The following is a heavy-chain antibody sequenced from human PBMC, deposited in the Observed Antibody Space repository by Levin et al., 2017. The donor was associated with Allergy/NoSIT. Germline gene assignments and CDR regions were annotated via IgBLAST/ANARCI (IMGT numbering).Heavy chain of an antibody. J-gene: IGHJ4*02. CDR3: ARDGSRGSGSYSRSVRRSTYYFDY. CDR2: IKQDGSEK. CDR1: GFTFSSYW. D-gene: IGHD1-26*01. Sequence: PGGSLRLSCAASGFTFSSYWMSWVRQAPGKGLEWVANIKQDGSEKYYVDSVKGRFTISRDNAKNSLYLQMNSLRAEDTAVYYCARDGSRGSGSYSRSVRRSTYYFDYWGQGTLVTVSS. V-gene: IGHV3-7*01.